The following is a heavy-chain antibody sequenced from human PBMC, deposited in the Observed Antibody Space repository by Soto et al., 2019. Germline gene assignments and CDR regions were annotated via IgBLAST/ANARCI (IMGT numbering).Heavy chain of an antibody. CDR2: IYYSGST. CDR1: GGSISSSSYY. D-gene: IGHD4-17*01. J-gene: IGHJ4*02. CDR3: ARRGYGDYVESYFDY. Sequence: PSETLSLTCTVSGGSISSSSYYWGWIRQPPGKGLEWIGSIYYSGSTYYNPSLKSRVTISVDTSKNQFSLKLSSVTAADTAVYYCARRGYGDYVESYFDYWGQGTLVTVSS. V-gene: IGHV4-39*01.